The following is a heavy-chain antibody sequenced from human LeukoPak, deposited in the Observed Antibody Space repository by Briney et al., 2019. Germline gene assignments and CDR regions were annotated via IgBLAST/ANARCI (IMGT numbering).Heavy chain of an antibody. CDR3: VKNYYGSETYTGYYFYGMDV. Sequence: GGSLRLSCAASGFTFSSYEMNWVRQAPGKGLEWVSYISSSGSTIYYADSVKGRFTISRDNAKNSLYLQMNSLRAEDTAVYYCVKNYYGSETYTGYYFYGMDVWGQGTTVTVSS. CDR1: GFTFSSYE. V-gene: IGHV3-48*03. D-gene: IGHD3-10*01. J-gene: IGHJ6*02. CDR2: ISSSGSTI.